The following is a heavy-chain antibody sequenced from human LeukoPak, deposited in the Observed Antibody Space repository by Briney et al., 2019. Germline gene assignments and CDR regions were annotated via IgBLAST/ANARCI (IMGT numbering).Heavy chain of an antibody. V-gene: IGHV1-8*03. CDR2: MNPNSGNT. CDR1: GYTFTKYG. Sequence: ASVKVSCKASGYTFTKYGITWVRQATGQGLEWMGWMNPNSGNTGYAQKFQGRVTITRNTSISTAYMELSSLRSEDTAVYYCARGGKVRGVIMTGKYYYYMDVWGKGTTVTVSS. D-gene: IGHD3-10*01. J-gene: IGHJ6*03. CDR3: ARGGKVRGVIMTGKYYYYMDV.